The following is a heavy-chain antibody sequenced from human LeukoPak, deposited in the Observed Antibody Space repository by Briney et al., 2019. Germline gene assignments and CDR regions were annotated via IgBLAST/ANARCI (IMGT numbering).Heavy chain of an antibody. CDR1: GDSISSSNW. J-gene: IGHJ6*02. CDR3: ATGYSNYGMDV. D-gene: IGHD4-11*01. Sequence: SGTLSLTCAVSGDSISSSNWWTWVRQPPGKGLEWIGEIYHSGSTNYNPSLKSRVTMSLDKSKNQFSLKLSSVTAADTAVYYCATGYSNYGMDVWGQGTTVTVSS. V-gene: IGHV4-4*02. CDR2: IYHSGST.